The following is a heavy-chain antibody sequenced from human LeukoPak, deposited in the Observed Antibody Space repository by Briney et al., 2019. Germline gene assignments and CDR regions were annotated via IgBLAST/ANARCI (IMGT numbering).Heavy chain of an antibody. J-gene: IGHJ4*02. Sequence: PGRSLRLSCTASGFTFGDYAMSWFRQAPGKGLEWVGFIRSKAYGGTTEYAASVKGRFTISRDNAKNSLYLQMNSLRAEDTAVYYCARSDIVATTTGVDYWGQGTLVTVSS. D-gene: IGHD5-12*01. CDR3: ARSDIVATTTGVDY. CDR1: GFTFGDYA. CDR2: IRSKAYGGTT. V-gene: IGHV3-49*03.